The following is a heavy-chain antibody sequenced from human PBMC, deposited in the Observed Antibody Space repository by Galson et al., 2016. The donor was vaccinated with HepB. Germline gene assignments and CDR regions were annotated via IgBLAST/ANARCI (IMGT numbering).Heavy chain of an antibody. J-gene: IGHJ6*03. Sequence: ETLSLTCAVSAGSFSGSYWTWIRQAPGKGLEWVGDVSESGSIKYAPSLEGRVTISLDTSRNHFSLKLTSVTAADTAMYYCARGRTPIWSGYRDYSYYYMDGWGKGTTVAVSS. V-gene: IGHV4-34*01. CDR2: VSESGSI. CDR1: AGSFSGSY. CDR3: ARGRTPIWSGYRDYSYYYMDG. D-gene: IGHD3-3*01.